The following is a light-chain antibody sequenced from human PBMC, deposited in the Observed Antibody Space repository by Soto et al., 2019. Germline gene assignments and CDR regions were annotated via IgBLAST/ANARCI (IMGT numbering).Light chain of an antibody. CDR2: DVS. Sequence: QSALTQPPSVSGSPGQSVTISCTGTSSDVGSYNSVSWYQQPPGTVPKLMIYDVSNRPSGVPDRFSGSKSGNTASLTISGLQAEDEADYYCSSYTTSNTYVFGTGTKVTVL. V-gene: IGLV2-18*02. CDR1: SSDVGSYNS. CDR3: SSYTTSNTYV. J-gene: IGLJ1*01.